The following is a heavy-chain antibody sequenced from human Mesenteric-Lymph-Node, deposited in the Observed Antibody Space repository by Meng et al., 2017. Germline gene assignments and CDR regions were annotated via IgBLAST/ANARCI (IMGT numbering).Heavy chain of an antibody. V-gene: IGHV3-7*01. J-gene: IGHJ5*02. CDR1: EFTFNNYW. D-gene: IGHD2-21*01. CDR2: IKKDGSET. Sequence: GESLKISCVASEFTFNNYWMNWVRQAPGKGLEWVANIKKDGSETNYVDAVKGRFTISRDNAKNSLYLQMNSLRVEDTAVYYCVRRGVTHCLKNDCYPTWFNPWGQGTLVTVSS. CDR3: VRRGVTHCLKNDCYPTWFNP.